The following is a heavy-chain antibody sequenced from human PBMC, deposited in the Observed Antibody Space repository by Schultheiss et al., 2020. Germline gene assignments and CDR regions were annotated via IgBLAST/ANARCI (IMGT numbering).Heavy chain of an antibody. CDR2: IYYSGST. CDR1: GGSVSSGSYY. V-gene: IGHV4-61*01. Sequence: GSLRLSCTVSGGSVSSGSYYWSWIRQPPGKGLEWIGYIYYSGSTNYNPSLKSRVTISVDTSKNQFSLKLSSVTAADTAVYYCARVLYCSGTGCYLRGMDVWGQGTTVTVSS. CDR3: ARVLYCSGTGCYLRGMDV. D-gene: IGHD2-15*01. J-gene: IGHJ6*02.